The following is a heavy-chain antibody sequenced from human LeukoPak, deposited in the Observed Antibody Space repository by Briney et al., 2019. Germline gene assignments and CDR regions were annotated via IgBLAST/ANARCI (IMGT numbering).Heavy chain of an antibody. CDR2: ISYDGSNQ. V-gene: IGHV3-30*18. D-gene: IGHD6-13*01. CDR3: AKGVSSSWSNDAFDI. J-gene: IGHJ3*02. Sequence: GRSLRLSCVASGFTFSRHDMNWVRQAPGKGLEWVAVISYDGSNQYYADSVKGRFTISRDNSKNTLYLQMNSLRTEDTAVYYCAKGVSSSWSNDAFDIWGQGTMVTVSS. CDR1: GFTFSRHD.